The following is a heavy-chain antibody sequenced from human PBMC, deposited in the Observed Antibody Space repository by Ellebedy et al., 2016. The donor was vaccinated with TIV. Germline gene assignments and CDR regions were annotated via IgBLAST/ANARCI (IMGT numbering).Heavy chain of an antibody. CDR2: IDHSGST. D-gene: IGHD3-10*01. V-gene: IGHV4-34*01. J-gene: IGHJ4*02. CDR1: VGPFNDYF. CDR3: ARDYYGSLDY. Sequence: GSLRLXXAVYVGPFNDYFWTWIRQPPGKGLEWIGEIDHSGSTNYNPSLKSRLTMSLDTSKNQFSLKLSSVTAADTAVYYCARDYYGSLDYWGQGILVTVSS.